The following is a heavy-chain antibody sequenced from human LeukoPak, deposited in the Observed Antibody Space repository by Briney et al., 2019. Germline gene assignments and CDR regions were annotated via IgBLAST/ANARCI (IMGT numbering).Heavy chain of an antibody. Sequence: ASVKASCKASGYTFTSYYMHWVRQAPGQGLEWMGIINPSGGSTSYAQKFQGRVTMTRDTSTSTVYMELSSLRSEDTAVYFCARGIVVANFDYWGQGTLVTVSS. CDR2: INPSGGST. D-gene: IGHD6-19*01. J-gene: IGHJ4*02. V-gene: IGHV1-46*01. CDR1: GYTFTSYY. CDR3: ARGIVVANFDY.